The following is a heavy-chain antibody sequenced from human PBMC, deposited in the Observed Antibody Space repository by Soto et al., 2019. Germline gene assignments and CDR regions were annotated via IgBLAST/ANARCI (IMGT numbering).Heavy chain of an antibody. J-gene: IGHJ6*02. Sequence: SETLSLTCAVSGYSISSGYYWGWIRQPPGKGLEWIGSIYHSGSTYYNPSLKSRVTISVDTSKNQFSLKLSSVTAADTAVYYCARDGVVPALRGMDVWGQGTTVTVSS. CDR2: IYHSGST. CDR3: ARDGVVPALRGMDV. CDR1: GYSISSGYY. D-gene: IGHD2-2*01. V-gene: IGHV4-38-2*02.